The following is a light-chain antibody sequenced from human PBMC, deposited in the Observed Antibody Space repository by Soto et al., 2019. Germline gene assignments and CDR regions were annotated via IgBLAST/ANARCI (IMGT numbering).Light chain of an antibody. CDR2: EVS. CDR1: SSDVGSYNL. V-gene: IGLV2-23*02. Sequence: QSALTQPASVSGSPGQSITISCTGTSSDVGSYNLVSWYQQHPGKAPKLMIYEVSKRPSGVSNRFSGSKSGNTASLTISGRQAEDEAYYYCCAYAGSSSHVVFGGGTKLPVL. J-gene: IGLJ2*01. CDR3: CAYAGSSSHVV.